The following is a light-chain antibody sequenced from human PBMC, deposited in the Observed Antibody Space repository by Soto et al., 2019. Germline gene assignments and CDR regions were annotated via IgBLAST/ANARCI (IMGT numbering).Light chain of an antibody. Sequence: QSVLTQPASVSGSPGQSITISCTGTSSDVGGYNYVSWYQQHPGKAPKLIIYEVSNRPSGVSNRFSGSKSGNMASLTISGLQAEDEAYYYCSSYTSSSTLLFGGGTKVTVL. J-gene: IGLJ2*01. CDR1: SSDVGGYNY. CDR3: SSYTSSSTLL. CDR2: EVS. V-gene: IGLV2-14*01.